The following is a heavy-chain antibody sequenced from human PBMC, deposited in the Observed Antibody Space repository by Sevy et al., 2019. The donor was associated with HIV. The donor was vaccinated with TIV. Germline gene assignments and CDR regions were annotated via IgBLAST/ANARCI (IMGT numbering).Heavy chain of an antibody. CDR1: GFTFDDYA. CDR2: IRSKAYGGTT. D-gene: IGHD3-3*01. J-gene: IGHJ6*02. Sequence: GGSLRLSCTASGFTFDDYAMSWVRQAPGKGLEWVGFIRSKAYGGTTEYAASVKGRFTISRDDSKSIAYLQMNSLKTEDTAVYYCTRDPPYYDFWSDYYYYSMDVWGQGTTVTVSS. V-gene: IGHV3-49*04. CDR3: TRDPPYYDFWSDYYYYSMDV.